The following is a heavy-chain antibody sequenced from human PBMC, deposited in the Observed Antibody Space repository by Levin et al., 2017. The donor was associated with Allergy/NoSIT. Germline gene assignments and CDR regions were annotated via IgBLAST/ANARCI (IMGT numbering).Heavy chain of an antibody. D-gene: IGHD6-6*01. V-gene: IGHV3-7*01. J-gene: IGHJ4*02. CDR3: AREGRHSSSHFDY. CDR1: RFPFSNYW. CDR2: IKQDGSEK. Sequence: EASVKVSCAASRFPFSNYWMTWVRQAPGKGLEWVANIKQDGSEKYYVDSVKGRFTISRDNAKNSVFLQMNSLRAEDTAVYYCAREGRHSSSHFDYWGQGTLVTVSS.